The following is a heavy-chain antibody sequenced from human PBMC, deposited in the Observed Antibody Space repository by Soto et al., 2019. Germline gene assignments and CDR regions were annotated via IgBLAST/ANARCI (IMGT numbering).Heavy chain of an antibody. Sequence: QVQLQQWGAGLLKPSETLSLTCAVYGGSLSGYYWSWIRQPPGQGLEWIGEINPRGSTSYIPSLESRVIMSVDTSKNQFSLRLSSVTAADTAVYYCARGLLGGAAAWGQGSLVTVSS. CDR2: INPRGST. CDR3: ARGLLGGAAA. D-gene: IGHD3-16*01. J-gene: IGHJ5*02. CDR1: GGSLSGYY. V-gene: IGHV4-34*01.